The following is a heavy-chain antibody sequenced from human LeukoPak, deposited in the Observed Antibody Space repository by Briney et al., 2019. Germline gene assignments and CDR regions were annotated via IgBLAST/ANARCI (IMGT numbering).Heavy chain of an antibody. D-gene: IGHD7-27*01. CDR1: GFTVSSNY. V-gene: IGHV3-66*02. J-gene: IGHJ4*02. CDR2: IYSGGST. CDR3: AVDTNWGCFGY. Sequence: GGSLRLSCAASGFTVSSNYMSWVRQAPGKGLEWVSVIYSGGSTYYADSVKGRFTISRDNSKNTMYLQMNSLRAEDTAVYYCAVDTNWGCFGYWGQGTLVTVSS.